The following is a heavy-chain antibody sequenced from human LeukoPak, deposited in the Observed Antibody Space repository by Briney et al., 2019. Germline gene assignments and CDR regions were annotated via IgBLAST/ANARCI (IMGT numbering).Heavy chain of an antibody. CDR3: ARGSGGQGTTLAEYFQH. CDR2: INPSGGST. CDR1: GYTFTSYY. D-gene: IGHD6-19*01. Sequence: ASVTVSCTASGYTFTSYYMHWVRQAPGQGLEWMGIINPSGGSTSYAQKFQGRVTMTRDTSTSTVYMELSSLRSEDMAVYYCARGSGGQGTTLAEYFQHWGQGTLVTVSS. J-gene: IGHJ1*01. V-gene: IGHV1-46*01.